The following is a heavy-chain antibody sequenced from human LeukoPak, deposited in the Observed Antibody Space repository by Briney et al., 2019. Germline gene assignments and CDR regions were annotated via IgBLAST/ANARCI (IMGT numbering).Heavy chain of an antibody. CDR3: ARVITMVRGDYYYYMDV. Sequence: GGSLRLSCAASGFTLSSYSMNWVRQAPGKGLEWVSYISSSSRTIYYADSVKGRFTISRDNAKNSLYLQMNSLRAEDTAVYYCARVITMVRGDYYYYMDVWGKGTTVTVSS. J-gene: IGHJ6*03. V-gene: IGHV3-48*01. CDR1: GFTLSSYS. CDR2: ISSSSRTI. D-gene: IGHD3-10*01.